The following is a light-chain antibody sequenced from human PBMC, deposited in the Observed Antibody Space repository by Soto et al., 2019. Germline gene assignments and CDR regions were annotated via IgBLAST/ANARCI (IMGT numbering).Light chain of an antibody. CDR2: DAS. V-gene: IGKV3-11*01. Sequence: IFTQAPTSLSLSPWERAFIYCGASQSVSSYLAWYQQKPGQAPRLLIYDASNRATGIPARFSGSGSGTDFTLTISSLEPEDFAVYYCQQRSNWPPTFGGGTKVDI. CDR1: QSVSSY. CDR3: QQRSNWPPT. J-gene: IGKJ4*01.